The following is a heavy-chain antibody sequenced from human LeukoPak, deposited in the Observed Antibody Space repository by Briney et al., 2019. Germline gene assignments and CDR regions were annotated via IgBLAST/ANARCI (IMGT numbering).Heavy chain of an antibody. J-gene: IGHJ4*02. Sequence: SETLSLTCAVSGYSISRSNWWGWIRQPPGKGLEWIGYIYYSGSIYYNPSLKSRVTMSVDTSKNQFSLKLSSVTAVDTAVYYCARAKWEPEVYFDYWGQGTLVTVSS. V-gene: IGHV4-28*05. D-gene: IGHD1-26*01. CDR2: IYYSGSI. CDR1: GYSISRSNW. CDR3: ARAKWEPEVYFDY.